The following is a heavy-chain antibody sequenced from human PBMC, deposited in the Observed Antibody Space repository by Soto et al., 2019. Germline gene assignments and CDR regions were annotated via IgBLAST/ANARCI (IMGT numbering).Heavy chain of an antibody. Sequence: ASVKVSCKASGYTFTSYGISWVRQAPGQGLEWMGWISAYNGNTNYAQKLQGRVTMTTDTSTSTAYMELRSLRSDDTAVYYCARAADYYDSTTAPHYYYGMDVWGQGTTVTVSS. CDR2: ISAYNGNT. V-gene: IGHV1-18*01. J-gene: IGHJ6*02. D-gene: IGHD3-22*01. CDR1: GYTFTSYG. CDR3: ARAADYYDSTTAPHYYYGMDV.